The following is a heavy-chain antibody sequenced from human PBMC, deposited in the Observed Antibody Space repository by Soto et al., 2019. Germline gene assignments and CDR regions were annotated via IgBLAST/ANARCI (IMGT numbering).Heavy chain of an antibody. V-gene: IGHV4-39*01. J-gene: IGHJ3*02. CDR2: IYYSGST. Sequence: SETLSLTCTVSGSSISSSSYYWGWIRQPPGKGLEWIGSIYYSGSTYYNPSLKSRVTISVDTSENQFSLKLSSVTAADTAVYYCALVVAATLGAFDIWGQGTMVTVSS. CDR3: ALVVAATLGAFDI. CDR1: GSSISSSSYY. D-gene: IGHD2-15*01.